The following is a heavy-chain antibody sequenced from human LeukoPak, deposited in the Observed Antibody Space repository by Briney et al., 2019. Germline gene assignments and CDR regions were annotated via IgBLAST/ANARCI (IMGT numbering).Heavy chain of an antibody. J-gene: IGHJ4*02. CDR3: AKDESHNTYRYYGFADY. D-gene: IGHD2/OR15-2a*01. CDR2: IPYDGSNK. V-gene: IGHV3-30*02. Sequence: PGGSLRLSCAASGFTFSSYGMHWGRQAPGKGREWVAFIPYDGSNKYHADSVKGRFTISRDNSKHTLFLQMNSLRVEDTAVYYCAKDESHNTYRYYGFADYWGQGTLVTVSS. CDR1: GFTFSSYG.